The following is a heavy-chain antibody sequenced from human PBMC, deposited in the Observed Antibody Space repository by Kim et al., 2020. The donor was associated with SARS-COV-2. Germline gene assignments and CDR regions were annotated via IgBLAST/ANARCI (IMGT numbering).Heavy chain of an antibody. J-gene: IGHJ6*02. CDR2: ISAYNGNT. Sequence: ASVKVSCKASGYTFTSYGISWVRQAPGQGLEWMGWISAYNGNTNYAQKLQGRVTMTTDTSTSTAYMELRSLRSDDTAVYYCARDQDWLRSVGAGRGFYYGMDVWGQGTTVTVSS. CDR1: GYTFTSYG. V-gene: IGHV1-18*01. CDR3: ARDQDWLRSVGAGRGFYYGMDV. D-gene: IGHD5-12*01.